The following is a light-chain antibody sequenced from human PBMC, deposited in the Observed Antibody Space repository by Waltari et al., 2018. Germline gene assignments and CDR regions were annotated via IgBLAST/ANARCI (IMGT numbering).Light chain of an antibody. J-gene: IGKJ1*01. CDR1: PSLLHSNGYNY. CDR3: MQSLRALWT. V-gene: IGKV2-28*01. CDR2: LGS. Sequence: DIVVTQSPLSLPVTPGEPASISCRSSPSLLHSNGYNYLDWYLQKPGQSPQLLIYLGSNRASGVPDRFSGSGSGTDFTLKISRVEAEDVGVYYGMQSLRALWTFGQGTKVEIK.